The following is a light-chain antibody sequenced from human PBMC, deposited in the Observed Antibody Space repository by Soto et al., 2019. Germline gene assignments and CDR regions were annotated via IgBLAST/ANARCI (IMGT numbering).Light chain of an antibody. V-gene: IGKV3-15*01. Sequence: IQMTQSPATLSVSPGERATLSCRASQTIYSNVAWYQQRPGQAPRLLIYRASARATGIPARFSGSGSGTEFTLTIGSLQSEDFAGYYCQQYNNWPQTFGQGTKVDI. CDR1: QTIYSN. CDR3: QQYNNWPQT. J-gene: IGKJ1*01. CDR2: RAS.